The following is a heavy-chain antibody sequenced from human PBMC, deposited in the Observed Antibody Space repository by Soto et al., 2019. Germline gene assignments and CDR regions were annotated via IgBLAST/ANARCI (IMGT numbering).Heavy chain of an antibody. D-gene: IGHD4-4*01. CDR1: QLTLGRWS. Sequence: LSRAAHQLTLGRWSMSYVLWGLRKGMEWVSHISGSGGNTNYADSVKGRFTISRDNSKNTLYLQMNSLRAEDTAVYYCAKFFAYSMLDPPTVTHYWCQGTFVTLS. V-gene: IGHV3-23*01. CDR3: AKFFAYSMLDPPTVTHY. CDR2: ISGSGGNT. J-gene: IGHJ4*02.